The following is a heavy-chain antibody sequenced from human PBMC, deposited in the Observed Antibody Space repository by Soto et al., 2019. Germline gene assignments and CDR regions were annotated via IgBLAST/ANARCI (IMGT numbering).Heavy chain of an antibody. V-gene: IGHV3-13*04. CDR2: IGTAGDT. CDR1: GFTFSNYD. D-gene: IGHD5-12*01. CDR3: AKDLREMATIRPDY. J-gene: IGHJ4*02. Sequence: GGSLRLSCATSGFTFSNYDMRWVRQATGKGLEWVSSIGTAGDTYYAVSVKGRFTISRENAKNSLFLQMNSLRAGDTAMYYCAKDLREMATIRPDYWGQGILVTVSS.